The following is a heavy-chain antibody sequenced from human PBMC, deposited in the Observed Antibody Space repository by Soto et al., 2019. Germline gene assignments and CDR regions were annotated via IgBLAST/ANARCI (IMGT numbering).Heavy chain of an antibody. CDR3: ARVRFYYGSGIYQNYYYYYGMDV. J-gene: IGHJ6*02. CDR2: IIPIFGTA. V-gene: IGHV1-69*13. CDR1: GGTFSSYA. Sequence: SVKVSCKASGGTFSSYAISWVRQAPGQGLEWMGGIIPIFGTANYAQKFQGRVTITADESTSTAYMELSSLRSEDTAVYYCARVRFYYGSGIYQNYYYYYGMDVWGQGTTVTVSS. D-gene: IGHD3-10*01.